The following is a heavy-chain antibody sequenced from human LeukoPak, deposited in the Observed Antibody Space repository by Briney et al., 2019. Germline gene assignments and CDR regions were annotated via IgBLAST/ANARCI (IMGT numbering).Heavy chain of an antibody. Sequence: ALVNVSCKASGYTFTSYDINWVRQAPGQGLEWMGGIIPIFGTANYAQKFQGRVTITADESTSTAYMELSSLRSEDTAVYYCARGSSITETQSYYYYYYMDVWGKGTTVTVSS. CDR2: IIPIFGTA. J-gene: IGHJ6*03. D-gene: IGHD1-7*01. CDR1: GYTFTSYD. CDR3: ARGSSITETQSYYYYYYMDV. V-gene: IGHV1-69*13.